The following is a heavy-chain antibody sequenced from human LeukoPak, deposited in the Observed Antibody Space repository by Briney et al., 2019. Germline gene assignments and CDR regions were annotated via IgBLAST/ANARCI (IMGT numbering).Heavy chain of an antibody. V-gene: IGHV4-39*01. J-gene: IGHJ4*02. CDR3: AGHVYYGSGTYVGEDYFDY. D-gene: IGHD3-10*01. CDR1: GGSISSSRHY. Sequence: SETLSLTCTVSGGSISSSRHYWGWICQPSGKGLEWIGSSYYNPSLKSRVTISVDTSKNQFSLKLSSVTAADTAVYYCAGHVYYGSGTYVGEDYFDYWGQGTLVTVSS. CDR2: SY.